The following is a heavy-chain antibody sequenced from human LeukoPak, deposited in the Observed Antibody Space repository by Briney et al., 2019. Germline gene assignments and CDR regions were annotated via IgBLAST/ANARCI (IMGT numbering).Heavy chain of an antibody. CDR1: GFTFSSYW. Sequence: GGSLRLSCAASGFTFSSYWMHWVRQAPGKGLVWVSRINSGGSSTSYADSVKGRFTISRDNAKNTLYLQMNSLRAEDTAVYYCARDQRYCSSTSCPKNYYNYYGMDVWGKGTTVTVSS. V-gene: IGHV3-74*01. CDR3: ARDQRYCSSTSCPKNYYNYYGMDV. J-gene: IGHJ6*04. D-gene: IGHD2-2*01. CDR2: INSGGSST.